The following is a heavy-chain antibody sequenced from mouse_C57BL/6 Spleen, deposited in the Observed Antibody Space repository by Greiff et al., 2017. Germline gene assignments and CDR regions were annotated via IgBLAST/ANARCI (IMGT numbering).Heavy chain of an antibody. J-gene: IGHJ3*01. CDR2: IDPENGDT. Sequence: EVQLMQPGAELVRPGASVKLSCTASGYNIKDDYMHWVKQRPEQGLEWIGWIDPENGDTEYDSKFQGKATITADTSSNTAYLQLSSLTSEDTAVYSCTPCYYGTYGFAYWGQGTLVTVSA. CDR1: GYNIKDDY. V-gene: IGHV14-4*01. CDR3: TPCYYGTYGFAY. D-gene: IGHD2-1*01.